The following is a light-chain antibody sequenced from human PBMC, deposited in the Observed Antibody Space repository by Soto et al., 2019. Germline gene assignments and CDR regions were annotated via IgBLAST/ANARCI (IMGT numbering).Light chain of an antibody. CDR1: SNDVGRYFL. CDR3: CSYAGSSTFVA. CDR2: EDT. J-gene: IGLJ2*01. V-gene: IGLV2-23*02. Sequence: QSVLTQPASVSGSPGQSVTISCTGTSNDVGRYFLVSWYQQHPGKAPKLIIFEDTKRPSGVSSRFSGSKSGNTASLTISGLQTEDEADYFCCSYAGSSTFVAFGGGTQLTVL.